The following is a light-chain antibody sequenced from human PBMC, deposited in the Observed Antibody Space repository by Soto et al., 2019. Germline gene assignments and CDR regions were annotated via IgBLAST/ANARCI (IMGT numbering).Light chain of an antibody. CDR1: QSISSY. CDR2: AAS. Sequence: DIQMTQSPSSLSASVGDRVTITCRASQSISSYLNWYQQKPGKAPKLLIYAASSLQSGVPSRFSGSGSGTDFALTVSSLHPEHFATYSCQQTYSNPGVTVGPETKVDI. J-gene: IGKJ3*01. V-gene: IGKV1-39*01. CDR3: QQTYSNPGVT.